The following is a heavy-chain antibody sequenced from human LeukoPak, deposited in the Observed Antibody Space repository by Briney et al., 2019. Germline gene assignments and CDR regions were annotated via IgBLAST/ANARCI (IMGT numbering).Heavy chain of an antibody. J-gene: IGHJ5*02. CDR1: GYTFTGYY. CDR2: INPNSGGT. D-gene: IGHD6-13*01. CDR3: ARAGQQPFNRYNWFDP. V-gene: IGHV1-2*02. Sequence: ASVKVSCKASGYTFTGYYMHWVRQAPGQGLEWMGWINPNSGGTNYAQKFQGRVTMTRDTSISTAYMELSRLRSDDTAVYYCARAGQQPFNRYNWFDPWGQGTLVTVSS.